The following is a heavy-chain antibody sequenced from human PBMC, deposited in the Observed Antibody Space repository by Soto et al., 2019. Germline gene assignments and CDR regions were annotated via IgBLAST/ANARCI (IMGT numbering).Heavy chain of an antibody. CDR2: IYYSGGT. J-gene: IGHJ6*02. V-gene: IGHV4-30-2*01. Sequence: WTWIRQPPGKGLEWIGYIYYSGGTSYNPSLKSRVTISVDRSKNQFSLKLMSVTAADTAVYYCVRDRGGGMDVWGQGTTVTVSS. CDR3: VRDRGGGMDV. D-gene: IGHD3-10*01.